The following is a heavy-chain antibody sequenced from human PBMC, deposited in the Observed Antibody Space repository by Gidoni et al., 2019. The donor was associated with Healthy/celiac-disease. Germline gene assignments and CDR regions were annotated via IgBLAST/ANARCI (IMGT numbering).Heavy chain of an antibody. V-gene: IGHV3-53*01. Sequence: EVQLVESGGGLIQPGGSLRLSCAASGFTVRSHYMNWVRQAPGKGLEWVSVIYSGGATYFADSVKGRFTISRDNSKNTLYLQINSLRADDTAVYYCTRDFCSGGSCYTPFYYGMDVWGQGTTVTVSS. J-gene: IGHJ6*02. CDR2: IYSGGAT. CDR1: GFTVRSHY. CDR3: TRDFCSGGSCYTPFYYGMDV. D-gene: IGHD2-15*01.